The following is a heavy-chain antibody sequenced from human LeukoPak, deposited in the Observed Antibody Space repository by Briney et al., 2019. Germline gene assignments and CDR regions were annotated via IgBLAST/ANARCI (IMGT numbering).Heavy chain of an antibody. CDR2: ISGSGGST. CDR3: AKELLWFGELLAEDYFDY. Sequence: PGGSLRLSCAASGFTFSSYAMSWVCQAPGKGLEWVSAISGSGGSTYYADSVKGRFTISRDNSKNTLYLQMNSLRAEDTAVYYCAKELLWFGELLAEDYFDYWGQGTLVTVSS. CDR1: GFTFSSYA. J-gene: IGHJ4*02. V-gene: IGHV3-23*01. D-gene: IGHD3-10*01.